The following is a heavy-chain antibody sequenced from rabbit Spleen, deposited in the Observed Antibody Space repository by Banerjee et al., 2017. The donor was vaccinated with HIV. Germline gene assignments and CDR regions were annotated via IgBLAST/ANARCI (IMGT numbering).Heavy chain of an antibody. CDR2: ISGGSSGST. CDR3: ARDEYGGSAYTFNL. D-gene: IGHD8-1*01. CDR1: GFDLSSYYY. J-gene: IGHJ4*01. Sequence: QEQLEESGGGLVKPEGSLTLTCKASGFDLSSYYYMCWVRQAPGKGLEWIACISGGSSGSTYYASWAKGRFTISKTSSTTVTLQMTSLTAADTATYFCARDEYGGSAYTFNLWGPGTLVTVS. V-gene: IGHV1S45*01.